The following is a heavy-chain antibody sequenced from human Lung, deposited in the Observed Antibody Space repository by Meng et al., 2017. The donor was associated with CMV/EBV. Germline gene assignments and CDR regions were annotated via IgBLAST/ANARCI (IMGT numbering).Heavy chain of an antibody. D-gene: IGHD1-26*01. J-gene: IGHJ4*02. Sequence: QVHLQESGQGLVMPSGTLSLTCGFSGVSISSNIRWTWVRQPPGKGLEWIGDIDDSGSTNYNPSLNSRISISLDKSKNHFSLKVNSVTAADTAVYYCARGKQDAWELLAYWGQGALVTVSS. CDR1: GVSISSNIR. V-gene: IGHV4-4*02. CDR3: ARGKQDAWELLAY. CDR2: IDDSGST.